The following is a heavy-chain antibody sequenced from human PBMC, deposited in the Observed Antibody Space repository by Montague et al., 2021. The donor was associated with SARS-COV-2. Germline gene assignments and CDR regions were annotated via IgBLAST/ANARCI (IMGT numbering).Heavy chain of an antibody. D-gene: IGHD6-13*01. CDR1: GDSMNNYY. J-gene: IGHJ4*02. V-gene: IGHV4-59*01. CDR2: INYSGST. CDR3: ARAPIYRSSWYAYFDY. Sequence: SETLSLTCTVSGDSMNNYYWSWIRQPPGKGLEWVGYINYSGSTHXNPSLQSRVTLSRDTSKNQFSLRLTSVTAADTATYFCARAPIYRSSWYAYFDYWGQGTLVTVSS.